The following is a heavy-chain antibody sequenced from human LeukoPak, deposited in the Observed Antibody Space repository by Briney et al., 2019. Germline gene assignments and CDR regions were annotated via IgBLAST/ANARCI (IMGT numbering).Heavy chain of an antibody. Sequence: ASVKVSCKASGYTFTGYYMHWVRQAPGQGLEWMGWINPNSGDTHYAQKFQGRVTMTRDTSINTAYMELSRLRSDDTAIYYCARDQAFVYCSGGTCYDDYWGQGSLVTVSS. CDR1: GYTFTGYY. J-gene: IGHJ4*02. CDR2: INPNSGDT. CDR3: ARDQAFVYCSGGTCYDDY. V-gene: IGHV1-2*02. D-gene: IGHD2-15*01.